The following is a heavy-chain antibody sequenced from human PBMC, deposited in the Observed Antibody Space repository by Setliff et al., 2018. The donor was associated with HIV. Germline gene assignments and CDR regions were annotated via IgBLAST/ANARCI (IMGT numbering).Heavy chain of an antibody. Sequence: GASVKVSCKASGNTFTSYYMHWVRQAPGQGLEWMGWINPNSGGTNYAQTFQGRVTMTRDTSVSTAYMELSRLKSDDTAVFYCARGVKGIATTGKYYFDYWGQGTLVTVSS. D-gene: IGHD6-13*01. CDR3: ARGVKGIATTGKYYFDY. CDR1: GNTFTSYY. V-gene: IGHV1-2*02. CDR2: INPNSGGT. J-gene: IGHJ4*02.